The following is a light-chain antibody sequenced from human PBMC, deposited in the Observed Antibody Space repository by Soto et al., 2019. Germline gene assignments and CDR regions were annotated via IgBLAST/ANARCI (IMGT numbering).Light chain of an antibody. V-gene: IGLV2-14*01. Sequence: QSALTQPASVSGSPGQSITISCTGTNSDVGGYNYVAWYQQHAGKAPKLMMYDVSTRPSGVSNRFSGSKSGNMASLTISGLQAEDEADYYCSSYAGSSTVFGSGTKVTVL. CDR3: SSYAGSSTV. CDR1: NSDVGGYNY. CDR2: DVS. J-gene: IGLJ1*01.